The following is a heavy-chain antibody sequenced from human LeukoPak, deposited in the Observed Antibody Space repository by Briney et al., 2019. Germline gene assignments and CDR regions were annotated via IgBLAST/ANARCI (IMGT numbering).Heavy chain of an antibody. Sequence: SETLSLTCAVYGGSFSGYYWSWIRQPPGKGLEWIGEINHSGSTVYNPSLKSRVTISVDTSKNQFSLRLTSVTAADTAVYYCASVYDSSGYYPFWGQGTLVTYSS. CDR2: INHSGST. D-gene: IGHD3-22*01. CDR3: ASVYDSSGYYPF. CDR1: GGSFSGYY. J-gene: IGHJ4*02. V-gene: IGHV4-34*01.